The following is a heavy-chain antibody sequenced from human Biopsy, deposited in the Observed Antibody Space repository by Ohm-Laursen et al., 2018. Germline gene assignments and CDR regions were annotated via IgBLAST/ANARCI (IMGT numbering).Heavy chain of an antibody. D-gene: IGHD4-23*01. V-gene: IGHV4-59*11. CDR1: GGSFTGLY. J-gene: IGHJ4*02. CDR2: ISYTGYT. Sequence: SQTLSLTCTVSGGSFTGLYWSWIRQPPGKGLEWIGHISYTGYTSYNASLKSRVTISVDTSRNHFSLRLSSLTAADTAVYYCARGSNDFGGLYFPRWGQGTLLTVSS. CDR3: ARGSNDFGGLYFPR.